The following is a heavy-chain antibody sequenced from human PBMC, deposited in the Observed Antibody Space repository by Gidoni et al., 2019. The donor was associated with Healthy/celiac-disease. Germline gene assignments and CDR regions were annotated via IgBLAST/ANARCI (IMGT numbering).Heavy chain of an antibody. D-gene: IGHD2-2*01. Sequence: QVQLQQWGAGLLKPSETLSLTCAVYGGSFSGYYWSWIRQPPGKGLEWIGEINHSGSTNYNPSLKSRVTISVDTSKNQFSLKLSSVTAADTAVYYCARGLKGDIVVVPAAMGVRWFDPWGQGTLVTVSS. V-gene: IGHV4-34*01. J-gene: IGHJ5*02. CDR1: GGSFSGYY. CDR3: ARGLKGDIVVVPAAMGVRWFDP. CDR2: INHSGST.